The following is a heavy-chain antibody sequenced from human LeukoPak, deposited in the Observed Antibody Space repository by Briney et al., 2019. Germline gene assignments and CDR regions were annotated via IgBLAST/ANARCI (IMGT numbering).Heavy chain of an antibody. CDR2: LNWNGGTT. V-gene: IGHV3-20*04. CDR1: GFKFDDYG. J-gene: IGHJ6*02. CDR3: ARAPHYSNYGPYYYGMDV. Sequence: PGGSLRLSCAPSGFKFDDYGMSWVRQAPGKGLEWVAGLNWNGGTTGYADSVKGRFTISRDNAKNSLYLQMNSLRAEDTAVYYCARAPHYSNYGPYYYGMDVWGQGTTVTVSS. D-gene: IGHD4-11*01.